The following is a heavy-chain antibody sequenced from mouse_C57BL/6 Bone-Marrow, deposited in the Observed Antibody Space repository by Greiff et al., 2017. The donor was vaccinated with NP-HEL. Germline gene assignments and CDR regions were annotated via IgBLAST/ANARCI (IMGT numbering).Heavy chain of an antibody. J-gene: IGHJ2*01. CDR1: GYAFTNYL. Sequence: QVQLKESGAELVRPGTSVKVSCKASGYAFTNYLIEWVKQRPGQGLEWIGVINPGSGGTNYNEKFKGKATLTADKSSSTAYMQLSSLTSEDSAVYFCAGSGSLYYFDYWGQGTTLTVSS. CDR3: AGSGSLYYFDY. D-gene: IGHD6-1*01. V-gene: IGHV1-54*01. CDR2: INPGSGGT.